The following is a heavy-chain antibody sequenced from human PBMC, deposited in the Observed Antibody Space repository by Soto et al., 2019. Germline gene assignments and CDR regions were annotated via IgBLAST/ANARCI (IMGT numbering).Heavy chain of an antibody. D-gene: IGHD1-26*01. CDR3: ARTLGAGGSYFYYGMDV. V-gene: IGHV2-70*01. Sequence: SGPTLVNPTQTLTLTCTFSGFSLSTSGMCVSWIRQPPGKAPEWLALIDWDDDKYYSTSLKTRLTISKDTSKNQVVLTMTNMDPVDTATYYCARTLGAGGSYFYYGMDVWGQGTTVTVSS. CDR1: GFSLSTSGMC. CDR2: IDWDDDK. J-gene: IGHJ6*02.